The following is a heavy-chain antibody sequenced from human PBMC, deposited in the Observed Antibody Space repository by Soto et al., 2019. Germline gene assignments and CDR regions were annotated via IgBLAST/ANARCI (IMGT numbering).Heavy chain of an antibody. CDR2: IYSTGTT. D-gene: IGHD3-10*01. J-gene: IGHJ4*02. CDR1: GFTVGNNY. Sequence: EVPLVESGGGLIQPGGSLKLSCAASGFTVGNNYMSWVRQAPGKGLEWVSLIYSTGTTTYADSVKGRFTVSRDNAKNTLYLQMNSLSAEYTAVYYCAKDGRGSGSHYTSFGYWGQGTLVTVSS. CDR3: AKDGRGSGSHYTSFGY. V-gene: IGHV3-53*01.